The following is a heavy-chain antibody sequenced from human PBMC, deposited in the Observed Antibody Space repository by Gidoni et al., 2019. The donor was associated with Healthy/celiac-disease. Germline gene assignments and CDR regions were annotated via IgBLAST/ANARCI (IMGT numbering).Heavy chain of an antibody. V-gene: IGHV5-51*03. Sequence: EVQLVQSGAEVKKPGESLKISCKGSGYSSNSYRIGWVRQMHGKGLEWMGIIYPGDSDTRYSPSFQGQVTISADKSISTAYLQWSSLKASDTAMYYCARTITMVRGVDWYFDLWGRGTLVTVSS. CDR3: ARTITMVRGVDWYFDL. D-gene: IGHD3-10*01. CDR1: GYSSNSYR. J-gene: IGHJ2*01. CDR2: IYPGDSDT.